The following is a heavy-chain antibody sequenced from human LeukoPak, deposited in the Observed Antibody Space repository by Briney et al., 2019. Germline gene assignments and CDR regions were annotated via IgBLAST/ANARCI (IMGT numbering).Heavy chain of an antibody. CDR1: GYTFTSYE. D-gene: IGHD2-2*01. CDR2: MNPNTGNT. Sequence: ASVKVSCKASGYTFTSYEINWVRQATGQGLEWMGWMNPNTGNTGYAQNFQGRVTMTSDTSITTACMELNSLTSEDTAVYYCARGGFPSASWGQGTLVTVSS. V-gene: IGHV1-8*01. CDR3: ARGGFPSAS. J-gene: IGHJ4*02.